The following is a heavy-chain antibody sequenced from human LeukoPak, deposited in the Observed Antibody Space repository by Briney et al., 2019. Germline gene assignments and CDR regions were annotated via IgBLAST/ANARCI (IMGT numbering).Heavy chain of an antibody. CDR1: GFTFSSYS. CDR3: ARMQLVRGIAFDY. D-gene: IGHD6-6*01. Sequence: GGSLRLSCAASGFTFSSYSMNWVRQAPGKGLEWVSSISSSSSYIYYADSVKGRFTISRDNAENSLYLQMNSLRAEDTAVYYCARMQLVRGIAFDYWGQGTLVTVSS. J-gene: IGHJ4*02. V-gene: IGHV3-21*01. CDR2: ISSSSSYI.